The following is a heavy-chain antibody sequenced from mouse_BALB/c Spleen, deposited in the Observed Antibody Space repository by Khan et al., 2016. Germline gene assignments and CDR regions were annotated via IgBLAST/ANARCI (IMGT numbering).Heavy chain of an antibody. CDR1: GLNIKATY. J-gene: IGHJ2*01. D-gene: IGHD1-3*01. Sequence: VELTQSGAELVKSGATVKLSYTASGLNIKATYMHWLKQWPEQGLEWIGRIDPPNGNTKYDPKFQGKATITADTSSKTDYLQLRSLTSEYTAVYYCAGMAIKWGQGTTLTVAS. CDR2: IDPPNGNT. V-gene: IGHV14-3*02. CDR3: AGMAIK.